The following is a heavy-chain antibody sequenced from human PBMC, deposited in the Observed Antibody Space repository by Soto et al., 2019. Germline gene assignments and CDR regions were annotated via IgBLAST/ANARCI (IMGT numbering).Heavy chain of an antibody. CDR2: IKSDGSRT. Sequence: GGSLRLSCAASGFTFSSYWMHWVRQAQGKGLVWVSVIKSDGSRTNYADSVKGRFTISRDNSKNTLYLQMNSLRAEDTAVYYCARVTTVTPWDLDYWGQGTLVTVSS. CDR1: GFTFSSYW. D-gene: IGHD4-17*01. J-gene: IGHJ4*02. CDR3: ARVTTVTPWDLDY. V-gene: IGHV3-74*01.